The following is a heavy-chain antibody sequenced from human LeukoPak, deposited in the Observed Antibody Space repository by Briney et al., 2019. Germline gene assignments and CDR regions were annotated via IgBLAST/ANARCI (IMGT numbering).Heavy chain of an antibody. CDR1: GFTFSSYW. V-gene: IGHV3-7*01. CDR3: AREGGSSGWYDAFHI. CDR2: INQDGSEK. Sequence: GGSERLSCAASGFTFSSYWMTWLRQAPGKGLEWVASINQDGSEKYYVDSVKGRFTISRDNTKNLVYLQINSLRAEDTAVHYCAREGGSSGWYDAFHIWGQGTMVTVSS. J-gene: IGHJ3*02. D-gene: IGHD6-19*01.